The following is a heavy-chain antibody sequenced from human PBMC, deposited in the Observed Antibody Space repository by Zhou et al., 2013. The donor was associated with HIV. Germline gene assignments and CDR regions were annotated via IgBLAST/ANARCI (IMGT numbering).Heavy chain of an antibody. CDR3: ARLQEPVPAVVPFDY. CDR2: INPNSGGT. CDR1: GYTFTGYY. D-gene: IGHD2-2*01. Sequence: QVQLVQSRAEVKKPGASVKVSCKASGYTFTGYYMHWVRQAPGQGLEWMGWINPNSGGTNYAQKFQGRVTMTRDTSISTAYMELSRLRSDDTAVYYCARLQEPVPAVVPFDYWGQGTLVTVSS. V-gene: IGHV1-2*02. J-gene: IGHJ4*02.